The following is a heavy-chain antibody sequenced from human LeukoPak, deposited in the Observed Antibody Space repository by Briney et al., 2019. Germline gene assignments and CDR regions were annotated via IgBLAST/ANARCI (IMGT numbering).Heavy chain of an antibody. D-gene: IGHD2-15*01. CDR3: ARAPRYCSGGSCYGTERDWYFDL. J-gene: IGHJ2*01. Sequence: SETLSLTCTVSGYSISSGYYWGWIRQPPGKGLEWIGSIYHSGSTYYNPSLKSRVTISVDTSKNQFSLKLSSVTAADTAVYYCARAPRYCSGGSCYGTERDWYFDLWGRGTLVTVSS. CDR1: GYSISSGYY. V-gene: IGHV4-38-2*02. CDR2: IYHSGST.